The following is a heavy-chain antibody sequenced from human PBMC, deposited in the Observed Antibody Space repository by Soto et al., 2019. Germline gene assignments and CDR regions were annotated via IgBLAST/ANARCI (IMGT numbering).Heavy chain of an antibody. V-gene: IGHV3-30-3*01. D-gene: IGHD3-22*01. J-gene: IGHJ4*02. CDR2: ISYDGSDK. Sequence: GGSLRLSCAASGFTFSSYAMHWVRQAPGKGLEWVALISYDGSDKDYADSVKGRFTISRDNSRNTLCLQMNSLRAEDTAVYYCARDYYKYYDSSGYYRSPAYWGQGTLVTVSS. CDR3: ARDYYKYYDSSGYYRSPAY. CDR1: GFTFSSYA.